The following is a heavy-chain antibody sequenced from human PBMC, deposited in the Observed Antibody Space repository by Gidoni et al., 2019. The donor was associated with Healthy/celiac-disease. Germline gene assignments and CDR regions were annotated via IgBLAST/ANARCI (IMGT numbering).Heavy chain of an antibody. J-gene: IGHJ5*02. CDR2: ISSSGSTI. V-gene: IGHV3-11*01. CDR3: ARDSLRDGYVRWFDP. Sequence: QVQLVESGGGLVKPGGSLSLSWSASGFTFRAYYMSWLRQAPGTGLEWVSYISSSGSTIYYADSVKGRCTISRDNAKNSLYLQMSSLRAEDTAVYYCARDSLRDGYVRWFDPWGQGTLVTVSS. D-gene: IGHD5-12*01. CDR1: GFTFRAYY.